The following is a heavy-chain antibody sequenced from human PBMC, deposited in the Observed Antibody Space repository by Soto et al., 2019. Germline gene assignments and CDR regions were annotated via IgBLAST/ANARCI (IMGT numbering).Heavy chain of an antibody. CDR2: IIPIFGTA. D-gene: IGHD5-12*01. V-gene: IGHV1-69*12. J-gene: IGHJ4*02. CDR3: ARVGVIVAKWPRFGY. Sequence: QVQLVQSGAEVKKPGSSVKVSCKASGGTFSSYAISWVRQAPGQGLEWMGGIIPIFGTANYAQKFQGRVTTTADESTSAAYVELSSLRCEDTAVCYCARVGVIVAKWPRFGYWGQVTLVSVSS. CDR1: GGTFSSYA.